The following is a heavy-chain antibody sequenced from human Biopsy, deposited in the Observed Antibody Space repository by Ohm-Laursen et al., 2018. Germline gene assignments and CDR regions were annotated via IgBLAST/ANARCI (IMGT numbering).Heavy chain of an antibody. V-gene: IGHV1-69*10. CDR3: ATPFQYYDSWGGYPPFDH. Sequence: ASVKVSCNASGGTFSNYAISWVRQAPREGLEWMGGIIAVSGLVNYAPKFQGRVSITADKSTTTAYMELSNLKSEDTAVYYCATPFQYYDSWGGYPPFDHWGQGTLVTVSS. CDR1: GGTFSNYA. CDR2: IIAVSGLV. J-gene: IGHJ4*02. D-gene: IGHD3-3*01.